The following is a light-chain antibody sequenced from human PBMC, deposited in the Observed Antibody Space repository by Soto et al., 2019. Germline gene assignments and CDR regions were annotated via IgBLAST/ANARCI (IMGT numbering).Light chain of an antibody. CDR3: CSYAGSYTYV. Sequence: QSVLTQARSVSGSPGQSVTISCTGTSSDVGGYNYVSWYQHHPGKAPKLMIYDVSERPSGVPDRFSGSKSGNTASLTISGLQAEDEADYYCCSYAGSYTYVFGTGTKVTVL. V-gene: IGLV2-11*01. CDR2: DVS. CDR1: SSDVGGYNY. J-gene: IGLJ1*01.